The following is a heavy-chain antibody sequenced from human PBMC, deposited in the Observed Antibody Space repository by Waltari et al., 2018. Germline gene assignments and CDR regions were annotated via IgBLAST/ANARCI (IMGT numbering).Heavy chain of an antibody. V-gene: IGHV3-23*04. CDR2: IRSSGDMT. Sequence: EVQLVESGGGLVQPGGSLRLSCSGFGFSDYTRAGVRQAPGKGLDGVSGIRSSGDMTSYADSVKGRFTISRDTSKNTLFLQMNGLRAEDTAIYYCASAPRPMVSAPFDYWGQGVLVTVSS. CDR3: ASAPRPMVSAPFDY. CDR1: GFSDYT. D-gene: IGHD2-15*01. J-gene: IGHJ4*02.